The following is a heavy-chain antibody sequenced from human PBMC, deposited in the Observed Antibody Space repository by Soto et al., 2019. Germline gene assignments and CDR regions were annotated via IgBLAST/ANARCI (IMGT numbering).Heavy chain of an antibody. CDR1: GVSVSSGDYY. CDR2: IYYSGST. J-gene: IGHJ4*02. D-gene: IGHD6-19*01. V-gene: IGHV4-39*01. CDR3: ARGDSNGWFDY. Sequence: PSETLSLTCTVSGVSVSSGDYYWSWIRQPPGKGLEWIGSIYYSGSTYYNPSLKSRVTISVDTSKNQFSLKLSSVTAADTAVYYCARGDSNGWFDYWGQGTLVTVSS.